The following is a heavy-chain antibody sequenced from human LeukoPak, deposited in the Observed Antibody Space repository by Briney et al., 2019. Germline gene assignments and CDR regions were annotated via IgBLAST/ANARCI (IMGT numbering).Heavy chain of an antibody. V-gene: IGHV3-53*01. CDR1: GFTVSSNH. J-gene: IGHJ4*02. CDR2: IYSGYGT. D-gene: IGHD3-16*01. CDR3: ATAEGEN. Sequence: PGGSLRLSCAASGFTVSSNHMSWVRQAPGKGLEWVSIIYSGYGTYYADTAKSRFTISRDNSKTTLYLQMNSLRAEDTAVYYCATAEGENWGQGNLVTVSS.